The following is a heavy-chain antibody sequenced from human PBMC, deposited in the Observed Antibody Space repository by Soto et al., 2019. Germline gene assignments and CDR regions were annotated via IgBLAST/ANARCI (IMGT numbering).Heavy chain of an antibody. D-gene: IGHD2-2*01. V-gene: IGHV4-59*04. CDR2: VYYNGDT. CDR1: GGSISSYY. CDR3: ARAILGYCSSTSCYGRSSYYYYMDV. Sequence: PSETLSLTCXVSGGSISSYYWGWTRQPPGKGLEWIGNVYYNGDTSYNPSLKSRVTISVDTSKNQFSLRLSSVTAADTAVYYCARAILGYCSSTSCYGRSSYYYYMDVWGKGTTVTVSS. J-gene: IGHJ6*03.